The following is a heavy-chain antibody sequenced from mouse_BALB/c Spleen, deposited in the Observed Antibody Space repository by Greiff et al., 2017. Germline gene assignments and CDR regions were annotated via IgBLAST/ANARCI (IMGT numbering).Heavy chain of an antibody. Sequence: VQLKQSGPELVKPGASVKMSCKASGYTFTSYVMHWVKQKPGQGLEWIGYINPYNDGTKYNEKFKGKATLTSDKSSSTAYMELSSLTSEDSAVYDCARDKGNYVWAMDYWGQGTSVTVSS. V-gene: IGHV1-14*01. D-gene: IGHD1-1*01. CDR1: GYTFTSYV. J-gene: IGHJ4*01. CDR3: ARDKGNYVWAMDY. CDR2: INPYNDGT.